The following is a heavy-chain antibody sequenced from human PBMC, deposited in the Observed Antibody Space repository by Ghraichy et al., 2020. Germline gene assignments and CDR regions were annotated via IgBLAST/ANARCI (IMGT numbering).Heavy chain of an antibody. D-gene: IGHD1-26*01. V-gene: IGHV3-7*01. CDR3: ARAGNVGAVDY. CDR1: GFSFSSYW. CDR2: IAHDESAN. Sequence: GSMNISCAASGFSFSSYWMSWVRQPPGKGLEWVANIAHDESANYYVDSVKGRFTISRDNARNSVFLQMNSLSVEDTAVYYCARAGNVGAVDYWGQGTLVIVSS. J-gene: IGHJ4*02.